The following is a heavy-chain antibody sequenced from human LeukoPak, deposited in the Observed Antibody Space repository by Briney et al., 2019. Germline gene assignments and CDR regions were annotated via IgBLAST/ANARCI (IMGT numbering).Heavy chain of an antibody. J-gene: IGHJ5*02. CDR2: MNPNSGNT. V-gene: IGHV1-8*01. CDR1: GYTFTSYD. D-gene: IGHD6-6*01. Sequence: GASVKVSCKASGYTFTSYDINWVRQATGQGLEWMGWMNPNSGNTGYAQKFQGRVTMTRNTSISTAYMELSSLRSEDTAVYYCARGGDEQLVPDWFDPWGQGTLVTVSS. CDR3: ARGGDEQLVPDWFDP.